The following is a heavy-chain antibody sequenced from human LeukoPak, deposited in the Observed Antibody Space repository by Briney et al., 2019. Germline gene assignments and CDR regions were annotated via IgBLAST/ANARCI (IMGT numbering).Heavy chain of an antibody. D-gene: IGHD3-22*01. CDR1: GFTFSSYA. Sequence: GGSLRLSCAASGFTFSSYAMSWVRQAPGKGLEWVSAISGSGGSTYYADSVKGRFTISRDNSKNTLYLQMNSLRAEDTAVYYCAKVAATYYYDSSGYSDYWGQGTLATVSS. CDR3: AKVAATYYYDSSGYSDY. V-gene: IGHV3-23*01. CDR2: ISGSGGST. J-gene: IGHJ4*02.